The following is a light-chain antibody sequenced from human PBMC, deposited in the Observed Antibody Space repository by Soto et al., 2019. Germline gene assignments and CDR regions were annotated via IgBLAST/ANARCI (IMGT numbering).Light chain of an antibody. Sequence: EIVLTQSPGTLSLSPGERATLSCRASQSVSSSYLAWYQQKPGQAPRLLIYGASSRATGIPDRFSGSGSGTDFTLTISRREPEDFAVYYCQQYGSSPGYTFGQGTELEIK. CDR3: QQYGSSPGYT. CDR1: QSVSSSY. J-gene: IGKJ2*01. CDR2: GAS. V-gene: IGKV3-20*01.